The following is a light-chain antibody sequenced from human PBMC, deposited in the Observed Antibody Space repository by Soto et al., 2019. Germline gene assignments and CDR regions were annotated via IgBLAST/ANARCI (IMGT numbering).Light chain of an antibody. CDR3: QKSYSTPIT. V-gene: IGKV1-39*01. CDR2: AAS. CDR1: QSISNY. J-gene: IGKJ5*01. Sequence: DIQMPQSPSSLSASVVYIFTINFRAIQSISNYLNWYQQKPGKAPKVLIYAASNLQSGVPSRFSGSGSGTDFTLTISSLQPEDFATYYCQKSYSTPITCGKGKRRAIK.